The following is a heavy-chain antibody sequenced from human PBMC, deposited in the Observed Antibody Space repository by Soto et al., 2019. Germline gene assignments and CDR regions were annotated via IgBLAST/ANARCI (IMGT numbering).Heavy chain of an antibody. V-gene: IGHV3-73*01. CDR2: VGTKGVT. CDR1: GFTFSASA. D-gene: IGHD2-15*01. J-gene: IGHJ5*01. Sequence: GGSLRLSCATSGFTFSASAIHWFRQAPGQGLEWVGRVGTKGVTEYSTSMKGRFIISRDDSKGTAFLELNSLKTEDTARYFCSRVCSGGTCYFDSWGQGT. CDR3: SRVCSGGTCYFDS.